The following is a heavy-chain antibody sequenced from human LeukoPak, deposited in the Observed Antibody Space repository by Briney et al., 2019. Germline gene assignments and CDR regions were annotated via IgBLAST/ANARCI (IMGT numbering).Heavy chain of an antibody. V-gene: IGHV3-21*01. CDR2: ISSSSIYI. CDR1: GFTFNVYN. Sequence: GGCLRLSCAASGFTFNVYNMNWVRQAPGKGLEWVSSISSSSIYIYYADSVKGRFTISRDNANNSLYLQMNSLRAEDTAVYYCARDQRFGHFDYWGQGTLVTVSS. CDR3: ARDQRFGHFDY. D-gene: IGHD3-10*01. J-gene: IGHJ4*02.